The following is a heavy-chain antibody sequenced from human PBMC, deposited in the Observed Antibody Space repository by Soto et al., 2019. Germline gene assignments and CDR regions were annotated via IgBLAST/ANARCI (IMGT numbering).Heavy chain of an antibody. CDR3: ARDPVHAGDAAHWYFDL. J-gene: IGHJ2*01. V-gene: IGHV1-69*01. CDR1: GGTFSSYA. CDR2: IIPIFGTA. Sequence: QVQLVQSGAEVKKPGSSVKVSCKASGGTFSSYAISWVRQAPGQGLEWIGGIIPIFGTANYAQKFHGRVTITADESTSTAYMERSSLRSEDTAVYYCARDPVHAGDAAHWYFDLWGRGTLVTVSS. D-gene: IGHD7-27*01.